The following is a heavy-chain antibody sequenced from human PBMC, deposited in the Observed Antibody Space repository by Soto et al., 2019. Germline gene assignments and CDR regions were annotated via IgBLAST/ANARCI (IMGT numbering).Heavy chain of an antibody. V-gene: IGHV3-33*01. CDR3: ARRYCSSTSCYVNWFDP. CDR1: GFTFSSYG. J-gene: IGHJ5*02. Sequence: PGGSLRLSCAASGFTFSSYGMHWVRQAPGKGLEWVAVIWYDGSNKYYADSVKGRFTISRDNSKNTLYLQMNSLRAEDTAVYYCARRYCSSTSCYVNWFDPWGQGTLVTVSS. CDR2: IWYDGSNK. D-gene: IGHD2-2*01.